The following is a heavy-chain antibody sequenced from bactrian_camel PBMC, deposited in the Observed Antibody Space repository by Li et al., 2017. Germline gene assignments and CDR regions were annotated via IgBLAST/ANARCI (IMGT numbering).Heavy chain of an antibody. D-gene: IGHD7*01. Sequence: HVQLVESGGGSVQSGGSLRLSCGWSGYRYKSYCMGWFRQAPGEERMGVASIMSDGSTSYADSVKGRFTISRDNGKNTMYLQMNRLTREDTALYYCAHGTGAFGYWGQGTQVTVS. CDR2: IMSDGST. CDR1: GYRYKSYC. CDR3: AHGTGAFGY. J-gene: IGHJ6*01. V-gene: IGHV3S53*01.